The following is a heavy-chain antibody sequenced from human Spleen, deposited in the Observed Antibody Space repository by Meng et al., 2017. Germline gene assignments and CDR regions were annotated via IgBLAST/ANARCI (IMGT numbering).Heavy chain of an antibody. CDR3: ARLTGSHFGF. J-gene: IGHJ4*02. D-gene: IGHD3-10*01. Sequence: QVQLVESGGGLVKPGGSLRLSCAASGFTFNTFPIHWVRQAPGKGLEWVAVISSGGNNKYYADSVKGRFTISRDSSKNTLYLQMKSLRAEDTAVYYCARLTGSHFGFWGQGTLVTVSS. CDR2: ISSGGNNK. CDR1: GFTFNTFP. V-gene: IGHV3-30-3*01.